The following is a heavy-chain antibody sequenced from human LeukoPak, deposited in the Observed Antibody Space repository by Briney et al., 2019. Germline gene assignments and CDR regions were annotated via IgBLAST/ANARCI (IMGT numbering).Heavy chain of an antibody. CDR3: ATEGIGAVVVFDY. J-gene: IGHJ4*02. CDR1: GYTFTDYY. Sequence: ASVKVSCKVSGYTFTDYYMHWVQQAPGKGLEWMGLVDPEDGETIYAEKLQGRVTITADTSTDTAYMELSSLRSEDTAVYYCATEGIGAVVVFDYWGQGTLVTVSS. V-gene: IGHV1-69-2*01. D-gene: IGHD3-22*01. CDR2: VDPEDGET.